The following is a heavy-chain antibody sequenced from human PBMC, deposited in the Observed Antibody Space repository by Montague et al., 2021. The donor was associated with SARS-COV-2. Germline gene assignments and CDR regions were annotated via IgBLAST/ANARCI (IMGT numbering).Heavy chain of an antibody. CDR2: ISYDGSNK. CDR3: ARVIVVGYYGMDV. V-gene: IGHV3-30*03. J-gene: IGHJ6*02. D-gene: IGHD3-22*01. Sequence: SLRLSCAASGFTFSSYSMNWVRQAPGKGLEWAAVISYDGSNKYYADSVKGRFTISRDNSKNTLYLQMNSLRAEDTAVYYCARVIVVGYYGMDVWGQGTTVTVSS. CDR1: GFTFSSYS.